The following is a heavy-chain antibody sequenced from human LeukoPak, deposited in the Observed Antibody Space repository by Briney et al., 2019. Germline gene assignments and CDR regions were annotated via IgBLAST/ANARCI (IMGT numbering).Heavy chain of an antibody. V-gene: IGHV1-2*02. Sequence: ASVKVSCKASGYTFTGYYMHWVRQAPGQGLEWMGWINPNSGGTNYAQKFQGRVTMTRDTSISTAYMELSRLRSDDTAVYYCARAEVGATIFWFDPWGQGTLVTVAS. D-gene: IGHD1-26*01. CDR3: ARAEVGATIFWFDP. J-gene: IGHJ5*02. CDR1: GYTFTGYY. CDR2: INPNSGGT.